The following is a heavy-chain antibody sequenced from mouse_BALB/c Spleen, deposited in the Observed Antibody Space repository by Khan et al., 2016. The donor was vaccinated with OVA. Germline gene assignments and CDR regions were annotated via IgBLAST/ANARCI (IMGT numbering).Heavy chain of an antibody. V-gene: IGHV1-53*01. J-gene: IGHJ3*01. Sequence: QVQLQQSGAELVKPGASVKLSCKASGYTFTSFYMYWVKQRPGQGLEWIGEINPNNGGTNVNEKFKSKATLTEDKSSRTAYMELSSLTSEDSVVYYCTRGGYGSPFAYWGQGTLVTVSA. D-gene: IGHD1-1*01. CDR2: INPNNGGT. CDR3: TRGGYGSPFAY. CDR1: GYTFTSFY.